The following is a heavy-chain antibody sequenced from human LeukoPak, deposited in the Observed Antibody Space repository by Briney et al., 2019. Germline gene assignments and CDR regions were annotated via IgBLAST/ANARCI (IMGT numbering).Heavy chain of an antibody. CDR3: ARVIAVAGTFDY. D-gene: IGHD6-19*01. J-gene: IGHJ4*02. V-gene: IGHV3-23*01. CDR2: ISSGGST. CDR1: GFTFSSYE. Sequence: PGGSLRLSCAASGFTFSSYEMNWVRQAPGKGLEWVSYISSGGSTYYADSVKGRFTISRDNSKNTLYLQMNSLRAEDTAVYYCARVIAVAGTFDYWGQGTLVTVSS.